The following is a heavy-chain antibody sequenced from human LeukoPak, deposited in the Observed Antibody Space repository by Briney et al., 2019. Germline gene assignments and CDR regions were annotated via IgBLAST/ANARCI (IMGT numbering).Heavy chain of an antibody. CDR1: GYTFTGYY. Sequence: ASVKVSCKASGYTFTGYYMHWVRQAPGQGLEWMGWINPNSGGTNYAQKFQGWVTMTRDTSISTAYMELSRLRSEDTAVYYCATAITMSPLGWFDPWGQGTLVTVSS. J-gene: IGHJ5*02. CDR3: ATAITMSPLGWFDP. V-gene: IGHV1-2*04. D-gene: IGHD3-10*02. CDR2: INPNSGGT.